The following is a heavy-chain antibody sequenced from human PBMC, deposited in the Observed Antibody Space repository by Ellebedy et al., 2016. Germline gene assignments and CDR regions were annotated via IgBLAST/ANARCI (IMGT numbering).Heavy chain of an antibody. CDR1: GFTFSSYS. Sequence: GGSLRLSCAASGFTFSSYSMNWVRQAPGKGLEWVSSISSSSSYIYYADSVKGRFTISRDNAKNSLYLQMNSLRAEDTAVYYCAQAPELRWYNWYFDLWGRGTLVTVSS. J-gene: IGHJ2*01. CDR2: ISSSSSYI. V-gene: IGHV3-21*01. D-gene: IGHD4-23*01. CDR3: AQAPELRWYNWYFDL.